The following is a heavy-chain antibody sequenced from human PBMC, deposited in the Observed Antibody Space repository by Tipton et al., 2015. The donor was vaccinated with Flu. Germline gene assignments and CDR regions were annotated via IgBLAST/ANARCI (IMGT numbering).Heavy chain of an antibody. CDR1: GGTFSSYA. D-gene: IGHD6-6*01. Sequence: QLVQSGPEVKKPGSSVKVSCKASGGTFSSYAISWVRQAPGQGLEWMGGIIPIFGTANYAQKFQGRVTITADKSTSTAYMELSSLRSEDTAVYYCARADRAAHDFGRPYYYYMDVWAKGPRSPSP. V-gene: IGHV1-69*06. CDR3: ARADRAAHDFGRPYYYYMDV. CDR2: IIPIFGTA. J-gene: IGHJ6*03.